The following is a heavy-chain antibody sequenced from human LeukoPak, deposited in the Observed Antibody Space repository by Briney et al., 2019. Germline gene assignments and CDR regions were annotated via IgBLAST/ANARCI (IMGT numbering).Heavy chain of an antibody. J-gene: IGHJ4*02. CDR3: ARLGAGGYPTKPQGDDY. CDR2: IDPSDSYT. Sequence: PGESLKISCKGSGYSFTSYWISWVCQMPGKGLEWMGRIDPSDSYTNYSPSFQGHVTISADKSISTAYLQWSSLKASDTAMYYCARLGAGGYPTKPQGDDYWGQGTLVTVSS. D-gene: IGHD3-22*01. CDR1: GYSFTSYW. V-gene: IGHV5-10-1*01.